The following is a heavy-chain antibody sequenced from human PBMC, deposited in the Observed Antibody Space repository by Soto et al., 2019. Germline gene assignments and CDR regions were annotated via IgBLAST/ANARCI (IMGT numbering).Heavy chain of an antibody. D-gene: IGHD1-26*01. V-gene: IGHV1-18*01. Sequence: QVQLVQSGVEVKKPGASVKVSCKTSNYSFSSFGISWMRQAPGQGLEWMGGINPSNDNTNYAQSLQGRVTLTTDTSTNTAYMQLRSLRSDDTAVYYCARDPFYSGSNLQVGYFDSWGQGTLVTVSS. J-gene: IGHJ4*02. CDR1: NYSFSSFG. CDR3: ARDPFYSGSNLQVGYFDS. CDR2: INPSNDNT.